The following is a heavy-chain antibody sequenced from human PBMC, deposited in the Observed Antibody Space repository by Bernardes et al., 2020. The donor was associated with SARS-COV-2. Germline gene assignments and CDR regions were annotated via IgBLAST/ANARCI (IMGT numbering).Heavy chain of an antibody. CDR1: GFTFSTYY. V-gene: IGHV3-7*01. J-gene: IGHJ5*02. CDR3: ATANVYDSGRYYNLFDP. CDR2: IKQDGSEK. D-gene: IGHD3-10*01. Sequence: GGSLRLSCAASGFTFSTYYMTWVRQAPGKGLEWVANIKQDGSEKYYVDSVKGRFTIPRDNAKNSLYLQMNSLGAEDTAVYYCATANVYDSGRYYNLFDPWGQGTLVTVSS.